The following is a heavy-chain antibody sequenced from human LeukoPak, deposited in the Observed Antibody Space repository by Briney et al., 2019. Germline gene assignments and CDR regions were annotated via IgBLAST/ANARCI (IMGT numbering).Heavy chain of an antibody. CDR3: ARHRLRDDAFDI. V-gene: IGHV4-61*02. J-gene: IGHJ3*02. D-gene: IGHD3-16*01. Sequence: SETLSLTCAVSGGSISSGSHYWSWIRQPAGKGLEWIGRMYISGNTNYNPSLKSRVTISVDTSKNQFSLKLSSVTAADAAVYYCARHRLRDDAFDIWSQGTMVTVSS. CDR2: MYISGNT. CDR1: GGSISSGSHY.